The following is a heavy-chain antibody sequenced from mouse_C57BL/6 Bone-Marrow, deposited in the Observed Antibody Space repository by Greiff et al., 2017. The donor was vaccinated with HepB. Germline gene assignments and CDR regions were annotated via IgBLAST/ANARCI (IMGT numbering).Heavy chain of an antibody. V-gene: IGHV1-69*01. J-gene: IGHJ2*01. CDR2: IDPSDSYT. Sequence: VQLQQPGAELVMPGASVKLSCKASGYTFTSYWMHWVKQRPGQGLEWIGEIDPSDSYTNYNQKFKGKSTLTVDKSSSTAYMQLSSLTSEDSAVYYCAREGYRDYYFDYWGQGTTLTVSS. CDR1: GYTFTSYW. D-gene: IGHD2-14*01. CDR3: AREGYRDYYFDY.